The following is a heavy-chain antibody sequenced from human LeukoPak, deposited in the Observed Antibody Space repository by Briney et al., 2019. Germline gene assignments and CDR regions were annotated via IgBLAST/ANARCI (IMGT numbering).Heavy chain of an antibody. D-gene: IGHD6-13*01. CDR1: GGSISSYY. CDR2: IYYSGST. V-gene: IGHV4-59*01. J-gene: IGHJ4*02. Sequence: SETLSLTCTVSGGSISSYYWSWVRQPPGKGLEWIGYIYYSGSTNYNPPLKSRVNISVDTSKNQFSLKLSSVTAADTAVYYCATFHSSSWYLDYWGQGTLVTVSS. CDR3: ATFHSSSWYLDY.